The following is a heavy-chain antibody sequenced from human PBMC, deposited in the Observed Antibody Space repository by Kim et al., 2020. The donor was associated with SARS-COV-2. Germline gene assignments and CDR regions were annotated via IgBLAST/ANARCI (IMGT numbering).Heavy chain of an antibody. CDR3: ASSTYDYSNKFDY. V-gene: IGHV4-4*07. J-gene: IGHJ4*02. CDR1: GGSVSNYY. Sequence: SETLSLTCTVSGGSVSNYYWSWIRRPAGKRLEWIGRIFSSGSTYYNPSLKSRVTMSVDTSKNQFSLKLNSVTAADTAVYYCASSTYDYSNKFDYWGRGTL. D-gene: IGHD4-4*01. CDR2: IFSSGST.